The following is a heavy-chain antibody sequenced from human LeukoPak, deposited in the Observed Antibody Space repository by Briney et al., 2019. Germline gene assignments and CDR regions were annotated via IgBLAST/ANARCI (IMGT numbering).Heavy chain of an antibody. Sequence: GGSLRLSCAASGFTFSSYSMNWVRQAPGKGLEWVSSISSSSSYIYYADSVKGRFTISRDNSKNTLYLQMNSLRAEDTAVYYCAKDPRRITIFGVVPYYFDYWGQGTLVTVSS. CDR2: ISSSSSYI. V-gene: IGHV3-21*04. CDR3: AKDPRRITIFGVVPYYFDY. CDR1: GFTFSSYS. J-gene: IGHJ4*02. D-gene: IGHD3-3*01.